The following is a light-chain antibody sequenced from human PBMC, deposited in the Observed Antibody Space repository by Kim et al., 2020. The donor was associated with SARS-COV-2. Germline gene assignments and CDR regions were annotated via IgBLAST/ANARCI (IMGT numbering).Light chain of an antibody. V-gene: IGLV3-9*01. J-gene: IGLJ2*01. CDR3: QVWDSSTVV. CDR2: RDS. CDR1: NIGSKN. Sequence: VAMGQTARITCGGNNIGSKNVHWYQQKPGQAPVLVIYRDSNRPSGIPERFSGSNSGNTATLTISRAQAGDEADYYCQVWDSSTVVFGGGTQLTVL.